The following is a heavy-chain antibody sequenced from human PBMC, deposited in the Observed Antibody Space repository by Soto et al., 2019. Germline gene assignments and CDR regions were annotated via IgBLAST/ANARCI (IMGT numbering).Heavy chain of an antibody. CDR3: ASLAIGTIIRGAPDF. D-gene: IGHD3-10*01. Sequence: QVHLVESGGGLVKPGGSVRLSCAASGFTFSDYYMTWIRQAPGKGLEWVSYVSSGGSSIYYADSVKGRFTISRDNAKNSLYLQMNSLRAEDTAMSYCASLAIGTIIRGAPDFWGQGTLVTVSS. CDR1: GFTFSDYY. CDR2: VSSGGSSI. J-gene: IGHJ4*02. V-gene: IGHV3-11*01.